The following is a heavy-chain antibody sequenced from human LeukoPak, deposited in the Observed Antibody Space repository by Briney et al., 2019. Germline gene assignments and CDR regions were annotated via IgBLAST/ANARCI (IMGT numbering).Heavy chain of an antibody. D-gene: IGHD6-13*01. J-gene: IGHJ4*02. CDR3: ARVPASGTQFDD. CDR1: RSTFNKYW. Sequence: PGGSLRLSCTASRSTFNKYWMHWVRQAPGKGLVWVSHINIDATSISYADSVKGRFTISRDNAKSTLYLQMNSLRAEDTAVYYCARVPASGTQFDDWGQGTLVTVSS. CDR2: INIDATSI. V-gene: IGHV3-74*01.